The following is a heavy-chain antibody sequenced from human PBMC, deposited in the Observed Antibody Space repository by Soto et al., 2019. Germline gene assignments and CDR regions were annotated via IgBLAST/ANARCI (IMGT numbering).Heavy chain of an antibody. D-gene: IGHD5-18*01. CDR1: GGSISSSNW. Sequence: SETLSLTCAVSGGSISSSNWWSWVRQPPGKGLEWIGEIYHSGSTNYNPSLKSRVTISVDKSKNQFSLKLSSVTAADTAVYYCARYYSYGYSRSFWYYGMDVWGQGTTVTVSS. J-gene: IGHJ6*02. CDR3: ARYYSYGYSRSFWYYGMDV. V-gene: IGHV4-4*02. CDR2: IYHSGST.